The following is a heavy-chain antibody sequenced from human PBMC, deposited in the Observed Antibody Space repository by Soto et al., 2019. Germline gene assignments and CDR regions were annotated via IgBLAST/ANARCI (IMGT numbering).Heavy chain of an antibody. V-gene: IGHV4-59*08. CDR1: GGSISSYY. D-gene: IGHD6-13*01. CDR3: ARSGAAGTYYYYYYMDV. J-gene: IGHJ6*03. CDR2: IYYSGST. Sequence: ASETLSLTCTVSGGSISSYYWSWIRQPPGKGLEWIGYIYYSGSTNYNPSLKSRVTISVDTSKNQFSLKLSSVTAADTAVYYCARSGAAGTYYYYYYMDVWGKGTTVTV.